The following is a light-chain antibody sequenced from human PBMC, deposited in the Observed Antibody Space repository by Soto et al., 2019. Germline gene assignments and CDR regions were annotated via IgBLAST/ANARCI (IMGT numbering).Light chain of an antibody. V-gene: IGKV1-5*01. J-gene: IGKJ1*01. CDR3: QQYNSLPWT. Sequence: DTQMTQSPSTLSASIGDRVTITCRASQSISTWLAWYQQKPGKAPKLLIYAASTLESGVPSRFSGSGSGTEFTLTISSLQPDDFAAYYCQQYNSLPWTFGQGTKVDIK. CDR1: QSISTW. CDR2: AAS.